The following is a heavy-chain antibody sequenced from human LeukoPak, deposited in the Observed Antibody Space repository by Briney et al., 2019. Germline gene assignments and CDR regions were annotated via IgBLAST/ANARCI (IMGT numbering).Heavy chain of an antibody. V-gene: IGHV3-49*04. D-gene: IGHD6-19*01. Sequence: GSLRLSCTASGFTFGDYAMSWVRQAPGKGLEWVGFIRSKTYGGTTEYAASVKGRFTISRDDSKSIAYLQMNSLKTEDTAVYYCTRYPFIAVAKKDYWGQGTLVTVSS. CDR2: IRSKTYGGTT. J-gene: IGHJ4*02. CDR3: TRYPFIAVAKKDY. CDR1: GFTFGDYA.